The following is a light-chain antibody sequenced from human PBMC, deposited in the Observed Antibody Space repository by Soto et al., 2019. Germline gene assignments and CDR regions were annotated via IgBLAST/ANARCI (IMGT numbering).Light chain of an antibody. CDR1: QSVGIR. V-gene: IGKV3-15*01. CDR2: GAS. Sequence: EIVMTQSPVTLSVSPGERATLSCRASQSVGIRLAWYQQKPGQSPRLLIHGASTRATGIPARFSGSGSGTEFPLTISGLQSEDFAVYYCQQYINWPPWTFGQGTKVEIK. CDR3: QQYINWPPWT. J-gene: IGKJ1*01.